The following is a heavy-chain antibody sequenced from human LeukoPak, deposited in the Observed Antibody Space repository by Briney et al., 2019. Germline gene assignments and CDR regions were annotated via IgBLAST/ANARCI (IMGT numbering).Heavy chain of an antibody. CDR1: GFTFSDYW. J-gene: IGHJ6*02. V-gene: IGHV3-7*01. CDR3: ARPGLTAAAGALDGMDV. Sequence: PGGSLRLSCAASGFTFSDYWMNWVRQAPGKGLEWVANIRQDGGEKYYGDSAKGRFTISRDNAKNSLFLQMHSLRAEDAAVYYCARPGLTAAAGALDGMDVWGQGTTVTVSS. CDR2: IRQDGGEK. D-gene: IGHD6-13*01.